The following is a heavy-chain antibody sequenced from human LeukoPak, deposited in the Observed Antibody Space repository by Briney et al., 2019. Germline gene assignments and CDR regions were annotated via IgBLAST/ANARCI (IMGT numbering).Heavy chain of an antibody. CDR1: GGSISSYY. CDR2: IYTSGST. J-gene: IGHJ4*02. D-gene: IGHD3-10*01. Sequence: SQTLSLTCTVSGGSISSYYWSWIRQPAGKGLEWIGGIYTSGSTNYNPSLKSRVTMSVDTSKNQFSLKLSSVTAADTAVYYCATLPQYYYGSGSYYWGLVHDYWGQGTLVTVSS. V-gene: IGHV4-4*07. CDR3: ATLPQYYYGSGSYYWGLVHDY.